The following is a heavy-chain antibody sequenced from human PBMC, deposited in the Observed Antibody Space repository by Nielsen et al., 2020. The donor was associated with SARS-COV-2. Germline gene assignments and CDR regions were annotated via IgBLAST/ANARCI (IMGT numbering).Heavy chain of an antibody. Sequence: GGSLRLSCAASGFTFSSYAMHWVRQAPGKGLEWVAVISYDGSNKYYADSVKGRGTISRDNSKNTLYLQMNSLRAEDTAGYYWARDLGVYSYSDYWGQGTLVTVSS. D-gene: IGHD5-18*01. V-gene: IGHV3-30-3*01. J-gene: IGHJ4*02. CDR1: GFTFSSYA. CDR3: ARDLGVYSYSDY. CDR2: ISYDGSNK.